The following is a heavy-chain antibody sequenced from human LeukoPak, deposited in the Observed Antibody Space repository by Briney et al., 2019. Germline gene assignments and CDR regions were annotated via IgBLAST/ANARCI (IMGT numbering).Heavy chain of an antibody. CDR3: ARGYSGNDSDY. V-gene: IGHV1-46*01. CDR2: INPSDGRT. Sequence: ASVKVSFKASVYTFTIYYIHWVRQAPGQGLGWMGIINPSDGRTKYAQKFQGRVTMTRDTSTSTVYMELSSLRSEDTAVYYCARGYSGNDSDYWGQGTLVTVSS. D-gene: IGHD5-12*01. J-gene: IGHJ4*02. CDR1: VYTFTIYY.